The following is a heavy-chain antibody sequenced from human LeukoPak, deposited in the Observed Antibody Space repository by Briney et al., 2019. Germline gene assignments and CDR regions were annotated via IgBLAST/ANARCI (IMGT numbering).Heavy chain of an antibody. CDR3: AKDRGYSSGWYDY. CDR2: IRYDGSNK. V-gene: IGHV3-30*02. D-gene: IGHD6-19*01. CDR1: GFTFSSYG. J-gene: IGHJ4*02. Sequence: GGSLRLSCAASGFTFSSYGMHWVRQAPGKGLEWVAFIRYDGSNKYYADSVKGRFTISRDNSKNTLYLQMNSLRAEDTAVYYCAKDRGYSSGWYDYWGQGTLVTASS.